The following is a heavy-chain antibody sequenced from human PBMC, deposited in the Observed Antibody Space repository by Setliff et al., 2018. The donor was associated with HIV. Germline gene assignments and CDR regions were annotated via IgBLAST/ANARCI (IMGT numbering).Heavy chain of an antibody. CDR2: IIPIFRTP. V-gene: IGHV1-69*13. D-gene: IGHD1-26*01. CDR3: ARGARLVGRAVVLYYFDH. Sequence: SVKVSCKASGGTFSTYTISWVRQAPGQGLEWMGGIIPIFRTPKYAQKFQDRVTITADESTSTAYMELSSLRSEDTAMYYCARGARLVGRAVVLYYFDHWGQGTLVTVSS. CDR1: GGTFSTYT. J-gene: IGHJ4*02.